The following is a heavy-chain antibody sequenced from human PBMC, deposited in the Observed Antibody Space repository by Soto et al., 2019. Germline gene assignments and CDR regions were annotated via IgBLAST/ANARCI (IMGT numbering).Heavy chain of an antibody. Sequence: EVQLVESGGGLVKPGGSLRLSCAASGFTFSSYSMNWVRQAPGKGLEWVSSISSSSSYIYYADSVKGRFTISRDNAKNSLYLQMNSLRAEDTAVYYCARMEVAAAGFRPWGQGTLVTVSS. CDR1: GFTFSSYS. J-gene: IGHJ5*02. V-gene: IGHV3-21*01. CDR2: ISSSSSYI. CDR3: ARMEVAAAGFRP. D-gene: IGHD6-13*01.